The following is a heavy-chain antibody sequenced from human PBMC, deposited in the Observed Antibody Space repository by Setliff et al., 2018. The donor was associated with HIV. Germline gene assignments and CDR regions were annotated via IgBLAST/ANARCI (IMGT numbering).Heavy chain of an antibody. CDR1: GFTFSSYG. CDR2: INTDGSRT. V-gene: IGHV3-74*01. Sequence: GGSLRLSCAASGFTFSSYGMHWVRQAPGKGLVWVSRINTDGSRTSYADAVKGRFTISRDNAKTTLYLQMNSLGAEGTAVYYCARDWASAGYCSGGSCYAFDIWGQGTMVTVSS. J-gene: IGHJ3*02. D-gene: IGHD2-15*01. CDR3: ARDWASAGYCSGGSCYAFDI.